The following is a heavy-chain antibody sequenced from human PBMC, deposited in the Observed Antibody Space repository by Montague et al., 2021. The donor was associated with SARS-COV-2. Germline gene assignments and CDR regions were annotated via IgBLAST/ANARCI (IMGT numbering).Heavy chain of an antibody. V-gene: IGHV4-4*02. Sequence: SETLSLTCVVSGGAINSSNWWSWVRQPPGKGLEWIGEIYHWGSTNYNPPLKSRVTISIDKSMNQLSLKLSSVTAADTAVYYCARFLGFCSVANCYSYGMDVWGQGTTVTVSS. J-gene: IGHJ6*02. D-gene: IGHD2-15*01. CDR3: ARFLGFCSVANCYSYGMDV. CDR2: IYHWGST. CDR1: GGAINSSNW.